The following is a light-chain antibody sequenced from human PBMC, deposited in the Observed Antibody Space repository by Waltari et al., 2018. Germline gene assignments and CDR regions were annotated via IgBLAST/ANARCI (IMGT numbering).Light chain of an antibody. Sequence: EIVMPRHPATLSVSPGGTATLSCRASERVSGSLAWYQQRPGQAPRLLIYGASTRSTGTPARFSGSGSGTEFTLTISSLQSEDFAVYYCQQYSKWPPLTFGGGTKVEIK. CDR3: QQYSKWPPLT. J-gene: IGKJ4*01. V-gene: IGKV3-15*01. CDR1: ERVSGS. CDR2: GAS.